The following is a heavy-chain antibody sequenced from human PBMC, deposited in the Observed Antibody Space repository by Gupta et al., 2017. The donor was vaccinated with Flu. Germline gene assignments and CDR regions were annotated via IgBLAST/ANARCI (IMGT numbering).Heavy chain of an antibody. J-gene: IGHJ5*02. V-gene: IGHV1-2*02. CDR3: ARERIPYYYDSSGYYDSFDP. D-gene: IGHD3-22*01. CDR1: GYTFTGYY. Sequence: QVQLVQSGAEVKKPGASVKVSCKASGYTFTGYYKSCVRQAPGQGLEWMGWINPNSGGTNYAQKFQGRVTMTRDTSISTAYMELSRLRSDDTAVYYCARERIPYYYDSSGYYDSFDPWGQGTLVTVSS. CDR2: INPNSGGT.